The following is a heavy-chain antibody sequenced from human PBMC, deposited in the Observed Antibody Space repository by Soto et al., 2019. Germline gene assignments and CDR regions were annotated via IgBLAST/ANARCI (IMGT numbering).Heavy chain of an antibody. CDR1: GYTFSNFD. CDR2: MTANSRTT. V-gene: IGHV1-8*01. CDR3: ARGNPYNYAGFDV. D-gene: IGHD3-16*01. Sequence: GSVRVSCKASGYTFSNFDINLLRNDSEQGSKWMGWMTANSRTTFSSQSSQGKFTITWDPSMSTAYMEMNHLMSEDTAVYYCARGNPYNYAGFDVWGQGTTVTVSS. J-gene: IGHJ6*02.